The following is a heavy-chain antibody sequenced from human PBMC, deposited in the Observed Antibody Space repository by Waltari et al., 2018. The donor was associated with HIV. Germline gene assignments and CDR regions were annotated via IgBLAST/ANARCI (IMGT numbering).Heavy chain of an antibody. J-gene: IGHJ4*01. Sequence: QVVLIESGAEVKQPGGSVKVSCKVAGYSLTQLSMHWVRQAPGKGLEWMGDFDPEGDETIYAQKFQGRLSMTEDTSTDTAYLELRGLSSDDTAVYYCASNDRPVYFFDYWSHGTLVTVSS. V-gene: IGHV1-24*01. CDR1: GYSLTQLS. CDR3: ASNDRPVYFFDY. CDR2: FDPEGDET. D-gene: IGHD3-9*01.